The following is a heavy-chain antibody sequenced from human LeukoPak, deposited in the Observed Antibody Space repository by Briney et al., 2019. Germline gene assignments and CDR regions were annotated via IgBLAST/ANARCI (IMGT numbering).Heavy chain of an antibody. Sequence: GASVKVSCKASGGTFSSYAISWVRQAPGQGLEWMGGIIPIFDTANYAQKFQGRVTITADESTSTAYMELSGLRSEDTAVYYCARERDILTGYYRGYFDYWGQGTLATVSS. V-gene: IGHV1-69*13. J-gene: IGHJ4*02. CDR3: ARERDILTGYYRGYFDY. CDR1: GGTFSSYA. CDR2: IIPIFDTA. D-gene: IGHD3-9*01.